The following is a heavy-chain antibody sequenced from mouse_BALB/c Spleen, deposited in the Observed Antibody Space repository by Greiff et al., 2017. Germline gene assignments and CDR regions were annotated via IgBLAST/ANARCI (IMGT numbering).Heavy chain of an antibody. D-gene: IGHD4-1*01. Sequence: QVQLQQSGPGLVQPSQSLSITCTVSGFSLTSYGVHWVRQSPGKGLEWLGVIWSGGSTDYNAAFISRLSISKDNSKSQVFFKMNSLQANDTAIYYCARGGTGKAWFAYWGQGTLVTVSA. CDR3: ARGGTGKAWFAY. CDR1: GFSLTSYG. V-gene: IGHV2-2*02. CDR2: IWSGGST. J-gene: IGHJ3*01.